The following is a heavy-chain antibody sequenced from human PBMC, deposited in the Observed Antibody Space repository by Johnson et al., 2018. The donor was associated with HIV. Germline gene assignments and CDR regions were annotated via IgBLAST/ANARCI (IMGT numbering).Heavy chain of an antibody. CDR3: ARGPGDNWDAFDI. Sequence: VQLVESGGSVVRPGGSLRLSCAASGFTFDNYGMSWARPVPRKGREWVSDINWNGGSTGFANAVRGRFTISRDKAKNSLYLQLNSLRAEDTALYYCARGPGDNWDAFDIWGQGTMVTVSS. J-gene: IGHJ3*02. D-gene: IGHD1-1*01. V-gene: IGHV3-20*04. CDR2: INWNGGST. CDR1: GFTFDNYG.